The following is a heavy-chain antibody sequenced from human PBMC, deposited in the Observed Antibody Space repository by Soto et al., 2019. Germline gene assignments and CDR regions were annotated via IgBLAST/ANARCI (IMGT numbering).Heavy chain of an antibody. J-gene: IGHJ4*02. CDR1: GDSVSSYS. CDR2: VHYNGNT. CDR3: AREGNLGRWLQPLDY. D-gene: IGHD5-12*01. Sequence: QVQLQVSGPGLVKPSETLSLTCTVSGDSVSSYSWSWIRQPPGKGLEWIGNVHYNGNTKYNPSLKSRVTMSEDTSKNQFSLKVISVTAADTAVYYCAREGNLGRWLQPLDYWGQGTLVTVSS. V-gene: IGHV4-59*02.